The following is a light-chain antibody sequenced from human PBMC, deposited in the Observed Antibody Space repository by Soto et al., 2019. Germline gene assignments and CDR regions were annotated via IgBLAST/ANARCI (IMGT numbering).Light chain of an antibody. CDR3: SSYTSSSLRV. J-gene: IGLJ3*02. CDR1: SSDVVGYNY. CDR2: DAS. Sequence: QSVLTQPASLSGSPGQSVTISCTGTSSDVVGYNYVSWYQQHPGKAPKPMIYDASNRPSGVSNRFSGSKSGNTASLTISGLQAEDEADYYCSSYTSSSLRVFGGGTKLTVL. V-gene: IGLV2-14*01.